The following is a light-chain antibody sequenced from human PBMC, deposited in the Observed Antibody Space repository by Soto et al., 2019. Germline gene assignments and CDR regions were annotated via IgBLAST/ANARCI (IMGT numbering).Light chain of an antibody. J-gene: IGLJ2*01. V-gene: IGLV2-14*01. CDR1: SSDVGGYNY. CDR2: DVS. CDR3: SSYTSSSPSVV. Sequence: QAVVTQPASVSGSPGQSITISCTGTSSDVGGYNYVSWYQQHPGKAPKLMIYDVSNRPSGVSNRFSGSKSGNTASLTISGLQAEDEDDYYCSSYTSSSPSVVFGGGTKLTVL.